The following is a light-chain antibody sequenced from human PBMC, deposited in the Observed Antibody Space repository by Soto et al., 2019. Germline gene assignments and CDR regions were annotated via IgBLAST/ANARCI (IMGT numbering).Light chain of an antibody. CDR1: SSDIGAGYR. V-gene: IGLV1-40*01. Sequence: QSVLTQPPSVSGAPGERVTISCTGSSSDIGAGYRVRWYQQVPGTAPKLLIYDNTNRPSGVSVRFSGSKSGTSASLDISGLQAEDEDDYYFQSFDKYLSAVVFGGGTKVTVL. J-gene: IGLJ2*01. CDR2: DNT. CDR3: QSFDKYLSAVV.